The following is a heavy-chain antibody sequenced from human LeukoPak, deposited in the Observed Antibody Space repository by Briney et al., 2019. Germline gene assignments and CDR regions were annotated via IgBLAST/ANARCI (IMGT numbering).Heavy chain of an antibody. CDR1: GGSFSGYY. D-gene: IGHD2/OR15-2a*01. CDR2: INHSGST. Sequence: SETLSLTCAVYGGSFSGYYWSWIRQPPGKGLEWIGEINHSGSTNYNPSLKGRVTISVDTSKNQFSLKLSSVTAADTAVYYCARGLARSMCDYWGQGTLVTVSS. J-gene: IGHJ4*02. V-gene: IGHV4-34*01. CDR3: ARGLARSMCDY.